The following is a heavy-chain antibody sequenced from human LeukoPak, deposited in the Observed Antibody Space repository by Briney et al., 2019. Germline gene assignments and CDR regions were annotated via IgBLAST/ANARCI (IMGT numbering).Heavy chain of an antibody. Sequence: ASVKVSCKASGYTFTSYYMHWVRQAPGQGLEWMGIINPSGGSTSYAQKFQGRVTMTRDTSTSTVYMELSSLRSEDTAVYYCARSNWGGREGYYYYYMDVWGKGTTVTVSS. CDR1: GYTFTSYY. CDR2: INPSGGST. J-gene: IGHJ6*03. D-gene: IGHD3-16*01. V-gene: IGHV1-46*01. CDR3: ARSNWGGREGYYYYYMDV.